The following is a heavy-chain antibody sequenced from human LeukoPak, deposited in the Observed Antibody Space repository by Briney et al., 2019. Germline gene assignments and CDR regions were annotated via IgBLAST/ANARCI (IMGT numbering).Heavy chain of an antibody. D-gene: IGHD1/OR15-1a*01. V-gene: IGHV4-4*07. CDR1: GGSISNYY. J-gene: IGHJ4*02. CDR2: IHSSGST. Sequence: PSETLCLTCTVSGGSISNYYWTWIRQPAGKGLEWIGRIHSSGSTNYNPSLKSRVTMSVDTSKNQFSLKVTSVTAADTAVYYCARVRATSGTTDYWGQGTLVTVSS. CDR3: ARVRATSGTTDY.